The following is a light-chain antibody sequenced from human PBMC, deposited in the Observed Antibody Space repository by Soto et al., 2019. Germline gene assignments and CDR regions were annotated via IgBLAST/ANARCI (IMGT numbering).Light chain of an antibody. V-gene: IGLV2-14*01. CDR2: EVS. CDR3: STWDDSLNGWM. CDR1: SSDVGAYNY. J-gene: IGLJ3*02. Sequence: QSVLTQPASVSGSPGQSITISCTGTSSDVGAYNYVSWYQQHPDKAPKLMIFEVSDRPSGVSNRFSGSNSGTSASLAISGLRSEDEADYYCSTWDDSLNGWMFGGGTKLTVL.